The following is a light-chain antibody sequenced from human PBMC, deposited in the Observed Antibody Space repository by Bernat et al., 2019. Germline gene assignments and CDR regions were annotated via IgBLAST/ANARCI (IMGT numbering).Light chain of an antibody. CDR2: GVS. Sequence: ASQSVGNYLAWYQQKPGQAPRLLIYGVSRRATAIPDRFSGSGSGTDLTLTISSLEPEEVGVYFCLQNTNLQLTFGGGTEG. V-gene: IGKV3D-15*01. CDR1: QSVGNY. J-gene: IGKJ4*01. CDR3: LQNTNLQLT.